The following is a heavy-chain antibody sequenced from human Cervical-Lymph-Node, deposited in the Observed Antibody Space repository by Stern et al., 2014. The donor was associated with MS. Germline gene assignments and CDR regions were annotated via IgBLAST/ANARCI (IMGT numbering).Heavy chain of an antibody. CDR2: IHHSGTT. CDR3: ARVSLSDYDYFDP. CDR1: GDSISSNNW. J-gene: IGHJ5*02. Sequence: QLQESGPGLVRPSETLSLTCVVSGDSISSNNWWSWVRQSPEKGLEWIGEIHHSGTTNYAPLFKSRLTISLDKAKNHFSLNLNSVTAADTAVYHCARVSLSDYDYFDPWGQGTMVTVSS. V-gene: IGHV4-4*02. D-gene: IGHD5-12*01.